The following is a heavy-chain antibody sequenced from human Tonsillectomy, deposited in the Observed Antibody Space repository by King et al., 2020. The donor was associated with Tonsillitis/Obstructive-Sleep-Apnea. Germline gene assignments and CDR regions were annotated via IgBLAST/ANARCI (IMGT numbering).Heavy chain of an antibody. J-gene: IGHJ3*01. Sequence: VQLQESGPGLVKPSETLSLTCSVPGGSISSYYWSWIRQPPGKGLEWIGYIYHSGSTNYNPSLKSRVTISVDTSKNHFSLKLSSVTVADTAVYYCARDMVLEAGGDAFDVWGQGTMVTVSS. D-gene: IGHD2-8*01. CDR2: IYHSGST. CDR1: GGSISSYY. V-gene: IGHV4-59*01. CDR3: ARDMVLEAGGDAFDV.